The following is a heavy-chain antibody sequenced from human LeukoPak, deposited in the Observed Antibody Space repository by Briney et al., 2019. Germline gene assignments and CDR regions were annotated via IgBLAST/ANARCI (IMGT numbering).Heavy chain of an antibody. V-gene: IGHV5-10-1*01. CDR1: GYTFTTYR. CDR3: ARSSRTNRRGWYGFYYFGY. J-gene: IGHJ4*02. CDR2: IDPSGSSS. Sequence: GESLKISFPTSGYTFTTYRITWVRPVPGKGLDWMGRIDPSGSSSTYSPSFQGHVTISVDQSIRTAYLQWSSLEASDTAIYYCARSSRTNRRGWYGFYYFGYWGQGTRVTVSS. D-gene: IGHD6-19*01.